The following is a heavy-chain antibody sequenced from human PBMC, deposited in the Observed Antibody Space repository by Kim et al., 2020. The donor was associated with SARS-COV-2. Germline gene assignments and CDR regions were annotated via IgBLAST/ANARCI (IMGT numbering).Heavy chain of an antibody. D-gene: IGHD3-22*01. CDR1: GVSIRNTLYF. V-gene: IGHV4-39*07. J-gene: IGHJ4*02. Sequence: SETLSLTCSLSGVSIRNTLYFWGWVRQPPGKGLEWIASVFHTGTTNINPSLKNRADISVDTAKNEVSLRLTSVTAADTAVYYCVRDYYFDGRGTYSRTRTFDYWGQGSLVAVSS. CDR2: VFHTGTT. CDR3: VRDYYFDGRGTYSRTRTFDY.